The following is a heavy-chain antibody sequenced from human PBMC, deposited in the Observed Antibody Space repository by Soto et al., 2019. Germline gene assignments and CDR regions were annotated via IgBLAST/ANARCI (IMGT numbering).Heavy chain of an antibody. D-gene: IGHD3-3*01. V-gene: IGHV1-18*01. Sequence: ASVKVSCKASGYTFTSYGISGVRQAPGQGLEWMGWISAYNGNTNYAQKLQGRVTMTTDTSTSTAYMELRSLRSDDTAVYYCARAMSYYDFWSGYPTPNKRFEPLGQGTLVTVYS. CDR1: GYTFTSYG. CDR3: ARAMSYYDFWSGYPTPNKRFEP. J-gene: IGHJ5*02. CDR2: ISAYNGNT.